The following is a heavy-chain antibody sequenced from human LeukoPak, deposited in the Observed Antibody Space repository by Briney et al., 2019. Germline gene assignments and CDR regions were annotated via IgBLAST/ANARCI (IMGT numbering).Heavy chain of an antibody. V-gene: IGHV1-69*13. CDR2: VIPIFGTA. CDR3: ARGRRLYYFDY. J-gene: IGHJ4*02. D-gene: IGHD3-22*01. CDR1: GGTFSSYA. Sequence: SVKVSCKASGGTFSSYAISWVQQAPGQGLEWMGGVIPIFGTANYAQKFQGRVTITADESTSTAYMELSSLRSEDTAVYYCARGRRLYYFDYWGQGTLVTVSS.